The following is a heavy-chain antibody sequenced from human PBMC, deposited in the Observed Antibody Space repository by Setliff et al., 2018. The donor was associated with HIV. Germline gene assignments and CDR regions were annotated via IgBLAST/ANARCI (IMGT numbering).Heavy chain of an antibody. V-gene: IGHV4-4*02. CDR3: AAERIHYYGSGSYLASNY. CDR1: GGSFSHSDW. J-gene: IGHJ4*02. CDR2: IYHSGST. D-gene: IGHD3-10*01. Sequence: PSETLSLTCTVSGGSFSHSDWWTWVRQSPGKGLEWIAEIYHSGSTNYNPSLRSRVTMSVDRSKNQFSLKLSSVTAADTALYYCAAERIHYYGSGSYLASNYWGQGTLVTVSS.